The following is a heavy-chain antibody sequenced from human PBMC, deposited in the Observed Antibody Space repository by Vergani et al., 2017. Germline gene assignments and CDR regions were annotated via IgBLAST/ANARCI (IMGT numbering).Heavy chain of an antibody. J-gene: IGHJ2*01. CDR3: AKDHYDFWSGYPNLSPFDL. CDR2: ISWNSGSI. CDR1: GFTFDDYA. V-gene: IGHV3-9*01. Sequence: EVQLVESGGGLVQPGRSLRISCAASGFTFDDYAMHWVRQAPGKGLEWVSGISWNSGSIGYADSVKGRFTISRDNAKNSLYLQMNSLRAEDTALYYCAKDHYDFWSGYPNLSPFDLWGRGTLVTVSS. D-gene: IGHD3-3*01.